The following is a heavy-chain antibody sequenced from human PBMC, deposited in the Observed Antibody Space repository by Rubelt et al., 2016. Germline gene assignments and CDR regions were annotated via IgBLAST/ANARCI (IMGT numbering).Heavy chain of an antibody. Sequence: GGGLVQPGGSLRLSCAASGFTFNSYAMTWVRQAPGKGLQWVSGISSSESNTYYAASVKDRFTISRDNTKNTLFLHMNSLRAEDTAVYYCTRGPRPYGTDVWGQGTTVTVSS. CDR2: ISSSESNT. J-gene: IGHJ6*01. CDR3: TRGPRPYGTDV. V-gene: IGHV3-23*01. CDR1: GFTFNSYA.